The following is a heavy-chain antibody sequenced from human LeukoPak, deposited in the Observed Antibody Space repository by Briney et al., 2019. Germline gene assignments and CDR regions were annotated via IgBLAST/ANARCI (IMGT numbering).Heavy chain of an antibody. D-gene: IGHD3-3*01. CDR1: GGSISSYY. CDR2: IYTSGIT. J-gene: IGHJ4*02. V-gene: IGHV4-4*07. Sequence: SETLSLTCTVSGGSISSYYWSCIRQPAGKGLEWIGHIYTSGITNYNPSLKSRVTMSVDTSKNQFSLKLSSVTAADTAVYYCARGGEWSHDYWGQGTLVTVSS. CDR3: ARGGEWSHDY.